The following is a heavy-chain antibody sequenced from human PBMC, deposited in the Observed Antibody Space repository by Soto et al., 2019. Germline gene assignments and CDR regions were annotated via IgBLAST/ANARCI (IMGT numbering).Heavy chain of an antibody. Sequence: GGSLRLSCAASGFTFRNYAMSWVRQTPEKGLEWVSAINGGGISTYYADSVKGRFTISRDQSKNTIYLQMDSLRVEDTALYYCARVGLCSGGSCRLRPFDHWGQGTLVTVSS. V-gene: IGHV3-23*01. D-gene: IGHD2-15*01. CDR3: ARVGLCSGGSCRLRPFDH. CDR1: GFTFRNYA. J-gene: IGHJ4*02. CDR2: INGGGIST.